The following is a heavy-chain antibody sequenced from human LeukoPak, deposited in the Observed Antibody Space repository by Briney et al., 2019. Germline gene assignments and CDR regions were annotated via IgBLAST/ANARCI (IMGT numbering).Heavy chain of an antibody. J-gene: IGHJ6*03. Sequence: GRSLRLSCAASGFTFDDYAMHWVRQAPGKGPEWVSGISWNSGSIGYADSVKGQFTISRDNAKNSLYLQMNSLRAEDTALYYCAKSSGDYIYYYYMDVWGKGTTVTVSS. CDR3: AKSSGDYIYYYYMDV. D-gene: IGHD4-17*01. CDR2: ISWNSGSI. V-gene: IGHV3-9*01. CDR1: GFTFDDYA.